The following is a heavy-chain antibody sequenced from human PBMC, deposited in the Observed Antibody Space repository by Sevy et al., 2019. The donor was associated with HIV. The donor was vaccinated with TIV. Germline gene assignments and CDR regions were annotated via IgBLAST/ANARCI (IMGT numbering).Heavy chain of an antibody. D-gene: IGHD3-22*01. Sequence: GGSLRLSCATSGFTSTPYAVAWVRQAPGKGLEWVAAISGSGAITYYAVSRKARLIISRDRTNNTVYLQMKGLRAEDRALYYGAKDRYYVDSSGYYYHHDAFDVWGRGTMVTVSS. CDR2: ISGSGAIT. V-gene: IGHV3-23*01. J-gene: IGHJ3*01. CDR3: AKDRYYVDSSGYYYHHDAFDV. CDR1: GFTSTPYA.